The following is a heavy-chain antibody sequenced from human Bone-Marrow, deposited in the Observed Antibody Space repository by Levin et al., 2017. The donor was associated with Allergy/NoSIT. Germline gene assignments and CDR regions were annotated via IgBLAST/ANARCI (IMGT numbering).Heavy chain of an antibody. CDR3: ARGGTAGTATDTFDG. CDR2: ISSMSSVI. Sequence: GESLKISCAASGFSFSSYSMNWVRQAPGKGLEWVSSISSMSSVIFYADSLEGRFTISRDNAKNSLYLQMNSLRAEDTAVYYCARGGTAGTATDTFDGWGQGTMVTVSS. D-gene: IGHD6-13*01. J-gene: IGHJ3*01. V-gene: IGHV3-21*03. CDR1: GFSFSSYS.